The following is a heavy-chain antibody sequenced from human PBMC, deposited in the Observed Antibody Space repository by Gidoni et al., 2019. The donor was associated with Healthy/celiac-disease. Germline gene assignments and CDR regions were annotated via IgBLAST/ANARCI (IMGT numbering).Heavy chain of an antibody. D-gene: IGHD6-13*01. J-gene: IGHJ4*02. CDR1: GFTFRSYA. CDR2: ISNDGSNK. CDR3: AMNDFLYSSSWYSTPDY. Sequence: QVQLVESGGGVVQPGRSLSLSCAASGFTFRSYAMHWVPQAPGKGLEWVAVISNDGSNKYDADSVKGRFTISRDNSKNTLYLQMNSLRAEDTAVYYCAMNDFLYSSSWYSTPDYWGQGTLVTVSS. V-gene: IGHV3-30*04.